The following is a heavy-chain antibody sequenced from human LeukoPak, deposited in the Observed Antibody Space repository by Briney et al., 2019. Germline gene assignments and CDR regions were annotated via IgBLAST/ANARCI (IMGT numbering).Heavy chain of an antibody. D-gene: IGHD5-18*01. CDR3: TTDVDTANDY. V-gene: IGHV3-15*01. CDR1: GFTFSNAW. CDR2: IKSKTGGGTT. Sequence: GGSLRLSCAASGFTFSNAWMSWVRQAPGKGLEWVGRIKSKTGGGTTDYAAPVKGRFTISRDDSKNTLYLQMNSLKTEDTAVYYCTTDVDTANDYWGQGTLVTVSS. J-gene: IGHJ4*02.